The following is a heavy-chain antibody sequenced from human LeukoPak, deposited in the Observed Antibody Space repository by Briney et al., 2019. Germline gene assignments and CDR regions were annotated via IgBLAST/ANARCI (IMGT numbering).Heavy chain of an antibody. D-gene: IGHD6-6*01. Sequence: PGGSLRLSCAASGFTFSSYAMSWVRQAPGKGLEWVSGIGGTGHFAYYADSVKGRFTISRDNSKNTLYLQMNTLKAEDTAVYYCAKDVLYSSSTDRWACDYWGQGTLVTVSS. CDR1: GFTFSSYA. CDR2: IGGTGHFA. V-gene: IGHV3-23*01. CDR3: AKDVLYSSSTDRWACDY. J-gene: IGHJ4*02.